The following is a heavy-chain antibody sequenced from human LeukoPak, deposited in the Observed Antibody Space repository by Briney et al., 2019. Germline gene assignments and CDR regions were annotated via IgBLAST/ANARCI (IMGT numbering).Heavy chain of an antibody. Sequence: GGSLGLSCAASGFTFDDYGMSWVRQAPGKGLEWVSGINWNGGSTGYADSVKGRFTISRDNAKNSLYLQMNSLRAEDTALYYCAREEMWELPGGGAFDIWGQGTMVTVSS. V-gene: IGHV3-20*04. CDR3: AREEMWELPGGGAFDI. D-gene: IGHD1-26*01. CDR1: GFTFDDYG. CDR2: INWNGGST. J-gene: IGHJ3*02.